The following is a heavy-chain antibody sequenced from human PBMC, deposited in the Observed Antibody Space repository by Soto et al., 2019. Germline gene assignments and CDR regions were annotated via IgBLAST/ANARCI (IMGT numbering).Heavy chain of an antibody. D-gene: IGHD2-2*01. V-gene: IGHV1-18*04. CDR2: ISAYNGNT. J-gene: IGHJ5*02. CDR3: ARVLVVVPEENRFDP. Sequence: QVQLVQSGAEVKKPGASVKVSCKASGYTFTSYGISWVRQAPGQGLEWMGWISAYNGNTNYAKKLQGRVTMTRDPSTSPAYMELRSRRSHDRAVYYGARVLVVVPEENRFDPWCQGTLVSVS. CDR1: GYTFTSYG.